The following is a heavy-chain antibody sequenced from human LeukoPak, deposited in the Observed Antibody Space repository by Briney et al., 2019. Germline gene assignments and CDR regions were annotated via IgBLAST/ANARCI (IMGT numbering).Heavy chain of an antibody. V-gene: IGHV4-4*07. CDR1: GGSISSYY. J-gene: IGHJ6*03. CDR3: ARVTYYYDSSGYYHYYYMDV. Sequence: SETLSLTCTVSGGSISSYYWSWIRQPAGKGLEWIGRIYTSGSTNYNPSLKSRVTMSVDTSKNQFSLKLSSVPAADTAVYYCARVTYYYDSSGYYHYYYMDVWGKGTTVTVSS. CDR2: IYTSGST. D-gene: IGHD3-22*01.